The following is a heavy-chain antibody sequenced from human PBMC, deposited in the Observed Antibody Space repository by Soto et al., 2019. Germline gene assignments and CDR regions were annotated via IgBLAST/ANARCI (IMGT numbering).Heavy chain of an antibody. CDR2: ISGSDGRT. CDR1: GFICSSYD. D-gene: IGHD6-13*01. J-gene: IGHJ4*02. Sequence: PGGSLRLSCVASGFICSSYDMSWVRQAPGKGLEWVSVISGSDGRTYYADSVKGRFTISRDNSKNTLYLQMNSLRAEDTAVYYCAKNRERDAWYEDYWGQGTLVTVSS. V-gene: IGHV3-23*01. CDR3: AKNRERDAWYEDY.